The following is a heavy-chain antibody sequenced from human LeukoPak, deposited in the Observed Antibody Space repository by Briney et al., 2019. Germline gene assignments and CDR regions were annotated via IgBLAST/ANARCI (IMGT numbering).Heavy chain of an antibody. Sequence: SETLSLTCTVSGGSISSYYWSWIRQPPGKGLEWIGYIYTSGSTNYNPSLKSRVTISVDTSRNQFSLKLSSVTAADTAVYYCARHAPYYDFWSGYRPDYYYYHYMDVWGKGTTVTVSS. CDR3: ARHAPYYDFWSGYRPDYYYYHYMDV. J-gene: IGHJ6*03. CDR2: IYTSGST. CDR1: GGSISSYY. V-gene: IGHV4-4*09. D-gene: IGHD3-3*01.